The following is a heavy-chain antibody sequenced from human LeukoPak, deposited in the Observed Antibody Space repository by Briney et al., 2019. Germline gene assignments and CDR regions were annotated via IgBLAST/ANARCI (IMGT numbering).Heavy chain of an antibody. Sequence: PGGSLRLSCAASGFTFSSYSMNWVRQAPGRGLVWVSSISSSSSYIYYADSVKGRFTISRDNAKNSLYLQMNSLRAEDTAVYYCARGIAAPIDYWGQGTLVTVSS. CDR3: ARGIAAPIDY. CDR2: ISSSSSYI. V-gene: IGHV3-21*01. J-gene: IGHJ4*02. D-gene: IGHD6-13*01. CDR1: GFTFSSYS.